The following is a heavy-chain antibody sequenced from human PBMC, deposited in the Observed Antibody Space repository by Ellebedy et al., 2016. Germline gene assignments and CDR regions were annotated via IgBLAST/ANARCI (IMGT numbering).Heavy chain of an antibody. CDR2: IFSNDEK. Sequence: SGPTLVKPTETLTLTCTVSGFSLSNARMGVSWIRQPPGKALEWLAHIFSNDEKSYSTSLKSRLTISKDTSKSQVVLTMTNMDPVDTATYYCARIRIEGYCSGGSCYDYYYYGMDVWGQGTTVTVSS. D-gene: IGHD2-15*01. J-gene: IGHJ6*02. CDR3: ARIRIEGYCSGGSCYDYYYYGMDV. CDR1: GFSLSNARMG. V-gene: IGHV2-26*01.